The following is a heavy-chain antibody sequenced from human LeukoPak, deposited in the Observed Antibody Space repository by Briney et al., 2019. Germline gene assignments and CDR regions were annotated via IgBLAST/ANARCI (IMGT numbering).Heavy chain of an antibody. D-gene: IGHD5-24*01. Sequence: PSETLSLTCNVSGDSMNTYYWSWIRQPPGKGLEWIGYIYYIGSTSYNPSLRGRVTISIDTSKNQFSLKVSSVTAADTAVYYCARGGRGGYNYLYWGHGTLVTVSS. CDR1: GDSMNTYY. V-gene: IGHV4-59*01. CDR2: IYYIGST. CDR3: ARGGRGGYNYLY. J-gene: IGHJ4*01.